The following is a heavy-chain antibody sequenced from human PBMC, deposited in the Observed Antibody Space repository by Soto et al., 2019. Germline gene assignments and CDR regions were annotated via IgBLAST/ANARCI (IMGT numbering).Heavy chain of an antibody. CDR1: AVTMSDGVYS. J-gene: IGHJ4*02. CDR3: VRGGGYDSFDF. V-gene: IGHV4-30-2*06. D-gene: IGHD2-15*01. Sequence: SETLSLNCRASAVTMSDGVYSRNWIRQSPGKGLEWLGYISHLETTYYNPSVRSRLSLSIHRTRNQFFLSLSSTHAADKAVYYCVRGGGYDSFDFWGQG. CDR2: ISHLETT.